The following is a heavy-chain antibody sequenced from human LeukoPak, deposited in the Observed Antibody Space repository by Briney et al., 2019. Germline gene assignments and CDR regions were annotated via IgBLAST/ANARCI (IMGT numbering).Heavy chain of an antibody. Sequence: GGSLRLSCAASGFTLSTYGMSWVRQAPGKGLEWVSAINGRGGRTYYADSVKGRFTISRDNSKNMLYLQMNSLRAEDTAVYYCAELGITMIGGVWGKGTTVTISS. V-gene: IGHV3-23*01. CDR1: GFTLSTYG. CDR3: AELGITMIGGV. CDR2: INGRGGRT. D-gene: IGHD3-10*02. J-gene: IGHJ6*04.